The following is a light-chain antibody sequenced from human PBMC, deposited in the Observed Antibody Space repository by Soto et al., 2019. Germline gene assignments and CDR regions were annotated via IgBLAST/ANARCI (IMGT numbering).Light chain of an antibody. CDR2: EVT. CDR1: RGEMGSDNR. J-gene: IGLJ1*01. CDR3: SSYTNINTRACV. Sequence: QSARTQSASVSGCPGQSITISWTGTRGEMGSDNRFSWYQQHPGKAPKLRIYEVTARPSGVSNRFSGSKSGNTASLTISGLQAEDEAEYYCSSYTNINTRACVFGTGTKVTVL. V-gene: IGLV2-14*01.